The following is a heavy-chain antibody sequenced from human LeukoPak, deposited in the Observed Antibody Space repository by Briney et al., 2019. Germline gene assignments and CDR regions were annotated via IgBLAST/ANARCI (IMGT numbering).Heavy chain of an antibody. J-gene: IGHJ4*02. CDR3: AKGQNYYDGSGYYSTDY. V-gene: IGHV3-30*18. CDR2: ISSDGVNK. CDR1: GFTFSSFG. Sequence: GRSLRLSCAASGFTFSSFGMHWVRQAPGKGLEWVAVISSDGVNKYSADSVKGRFTISRDNSKNTLYLQMNSPRAADTAVYYCAKGQNYYDGSGYYSTDYWGQGTPVTVSS. D-gene: IGHD3-22*01.